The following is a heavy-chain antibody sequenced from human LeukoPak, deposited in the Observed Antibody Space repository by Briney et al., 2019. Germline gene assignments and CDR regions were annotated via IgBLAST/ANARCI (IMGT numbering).Heavy chain of an antibody. J-gene: IGHJ4*02. Sequence: GGSLRLSCAASGFTFSSYTMNWVRRAPGKGLEWVSSISRTSIYIYYADSVKGRFTISRDNAKNSLYLQMNSLRAEDTAVYYCARALYDSSGYYSHFDYWGQGTLVTVSS. CDR2: ISRTSIYI. CDR3: ARALYDSSGYYSHFDY. CDR1: GFTFSSYT. V-gene: IGHV3-21*01. D-gene: IGHD3-22*01.